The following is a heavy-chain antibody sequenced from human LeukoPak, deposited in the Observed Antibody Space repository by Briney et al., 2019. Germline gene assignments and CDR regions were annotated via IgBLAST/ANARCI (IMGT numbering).Heavy chain of an antibody. D-gene: IGHD4-17*01. J-gene: IGHJ4*02. CDR1: GFTFSSYS. CDR3: ARDFFDYGDYVGYY. V-gene: IGHV3-21*01. CDR2: ISSSSSYI. Sequence: GGSLRLSCAASGFTFSSYSMNWVRQAPGKGLEWVSSISSSSSYIYYADSVKGRFTISRDNAKNSLYLQMNSLRAEDTALHYCARDFFDYGDYVGYYWGQGTLVTVSS.